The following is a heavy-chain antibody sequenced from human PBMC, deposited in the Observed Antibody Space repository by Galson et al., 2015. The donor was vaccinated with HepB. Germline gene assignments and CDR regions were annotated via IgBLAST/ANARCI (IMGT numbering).Heavy chain of an antibody. Sequence: PALVKPTQTLTLTCTVSGFSLSNARMGVSWIRQPPGKALEWLAHIFSNDEKSYSTSLKSRLTISKDTSKSQVVLTMTNMDPVDTATYYCARIRGGIVGRTLDYWGQGTLVTVSS. J-gene: IGHJ4*02. CDR1: GFSLSNARMG. CDR3: ARIRGGIVGRTLDY. D-gene: IGHD1-26*01. V-gene: IGHV2-26*01. CDR2: IFSNDEK.